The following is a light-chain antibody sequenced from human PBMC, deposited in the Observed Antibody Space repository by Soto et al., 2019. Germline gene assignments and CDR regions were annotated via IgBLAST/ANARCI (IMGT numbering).Light chain of an antibody. J-gene: IGLJ2*01. Sequence: QSVLTQPASVSGSPGQSITISCSGTNSDIGGYNFVSWYQHHPGKAPKLVIYEVTNRPSGVSHRFSGSKSGNTASLTISGLQPGDEADYYCNSYTNKNTLVFGGGPKLTVL. CDR2: EVT. CDR3: NSYTNKNTLV. CDR1: NSDIGGYNF. V-gene: IGLV2-14*01.